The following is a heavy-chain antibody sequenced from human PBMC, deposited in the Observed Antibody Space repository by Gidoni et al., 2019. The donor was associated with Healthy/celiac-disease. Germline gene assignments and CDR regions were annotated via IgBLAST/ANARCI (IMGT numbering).Heavy chain of an antibody. CDR1: GFPFSSYW. D-gene: IGHD2-15*01. V-gene: IGHV3-74*01. Sequence: EVQLVESGGGLVQPGGSLRLSCAASGFPFSSYWMHWFRQAPGQGLVWVSRINSDGSSTSYADSGKGRFTISRDNAKNTLYLKMNSLRAEDTAVYYCAREVALRSWFDPWGQGTLVTVSS. CDR2: INSDGSST. CDR3: AREVALRSWFDP. J-gene: IGHJ5*02.